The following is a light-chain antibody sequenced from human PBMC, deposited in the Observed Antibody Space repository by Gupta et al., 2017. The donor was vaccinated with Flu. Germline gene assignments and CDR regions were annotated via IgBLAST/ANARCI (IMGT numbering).Light chain of an antibody. CDR3: SSYAGSNNFV. Sequence: QSALTQPPSASGSPCQSVTISCTGTTSDVGGYNYVSWYQQHPAKPPNLMIYEVTKRPAGVPGRFSGSKSGNTASLTVSGLQAEDEADYYCSSYAGSNNFVFGTGTKVTVL. J-gene: IGLJ1*01. V-gene: IGLV2-8*01. CDR2: EVT. CDR1: TSDVGGYNY.